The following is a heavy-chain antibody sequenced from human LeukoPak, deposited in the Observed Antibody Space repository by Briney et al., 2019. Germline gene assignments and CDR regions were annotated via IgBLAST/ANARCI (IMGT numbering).Heavy chain of an antibody. CDR1: GASISSSSYY. Sequence: SETLSLTCIVSGASISSSSYYWDCIRQPPGKGLEWIGSIYYSGSTYYNPSLESRVTISADTSKNQFSLQLSSVTAADTAVYYCASTYSDFWSGYFVQYWGQGTLVTVSS. CDR3: ASTYSDFWSGYFVQY. V-gene: IGHV4-39*01. D-gene: IGHD3-3*01. J-gene: IGHJ4*02. CDR2: IYYSGST.